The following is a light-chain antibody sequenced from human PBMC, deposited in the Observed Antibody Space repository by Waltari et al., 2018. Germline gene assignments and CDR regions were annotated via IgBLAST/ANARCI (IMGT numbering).Light chain of an antibody. CDR1: SSDVGGYKY. CDR3: CSYAGMSL. V-gene: IGLV2-11*01. CDR2: DVD. Sequence: QSALTQPRSVSGSLGESVTISCTGFSSDVGGYKYVSWYQHHPGQAPNLILYDVDKRPFGVPDRFSGSKSGDTASLTISGLQVDDESLYYCCSYAGMSLFGGGTELTVL. J-gene: IGLJ2*01.